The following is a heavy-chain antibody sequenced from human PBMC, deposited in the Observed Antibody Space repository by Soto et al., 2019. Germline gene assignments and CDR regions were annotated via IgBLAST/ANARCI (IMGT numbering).Heavy chain of an antibody. CDR3: GRGRGKTQTGWLVGAFDI. CDR2: IIPIFGTA. CDR1: GGTFSSYA. J-gene: IGHJ3*02. D-gene: IGHD6-19*01. Sequence: SVKVSCKASGGTFSSYAISWVRQAPGQGLEWMGGIIPIFGTANYAQKFQGRVTITADESTSTAYMELSSLRSEDTAVYYCGRGRGKTQTGWLVGAFDIWGQGTMVTVSS. V-gene: IGHV1-69*13.